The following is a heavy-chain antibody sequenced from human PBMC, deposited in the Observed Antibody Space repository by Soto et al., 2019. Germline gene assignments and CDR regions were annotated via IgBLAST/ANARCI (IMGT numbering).Heavy chain of an antibody. D-gene: IGHD6-19*01. Sequence: PGGSLRLSCAASGFTFSSYSMNWVRQAPGKGLEWVSYISSSSSTIYYADSVKGRFTISRDNAKNSLYLQMNSLRDEDTAVYYCARVDEQWLANYYYGMDVWGQGTTVTVS. V-gene: IGHV3-48*02. CDR1: GFTFSSYS. CDR2: ISSSSSTI. J-gene: IGHJ6*02. CDR3: ARVDEQWLANYYYGMDV.